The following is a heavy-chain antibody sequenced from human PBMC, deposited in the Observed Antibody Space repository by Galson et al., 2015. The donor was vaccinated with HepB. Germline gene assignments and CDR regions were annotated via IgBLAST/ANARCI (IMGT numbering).Heavy chain of an antibody. V-gene: IGHV3-23*01. CDR2: ISGSGDRT. Sequence: SLRLSCAASGFTFSSYAMTWVRQAPGKGLEWVSAISGSGDRTYYADSVKGRFTISRDNSKNTLYLQMNSLRAEDTAVYYCAKDARTCSSTSCFRWYFDLWGRGTLVTVSS. CDR3: AKDARTCSSTSCFRWYFDL. D-gene: IGHD2-2*01. J-gene: IGHJ2*01. CDR1: GFTFSSYA.